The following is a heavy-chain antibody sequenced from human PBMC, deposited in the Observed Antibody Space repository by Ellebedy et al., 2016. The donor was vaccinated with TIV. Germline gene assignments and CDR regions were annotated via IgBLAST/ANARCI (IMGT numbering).Heavy chain of an antibody. CDR3: AADDRMVGYSSSFY. Sequence: GGSLRLXCAASGFTFSSYGMHWVRQAPGKGLEWVAVIPYDGSNKYYAYSVKGRFTISRDNSKNTLYLQMNSLRAEDTAVYYCAADDRMVGYSSSFYWGQGTLVTVSS. V-gene: IGHV3-30*03. D-gene: IGHD6-13*01. CDR1: GFTFSSYG. CDR2: IPYDGSNK. J-gene: IGHJ4*02.